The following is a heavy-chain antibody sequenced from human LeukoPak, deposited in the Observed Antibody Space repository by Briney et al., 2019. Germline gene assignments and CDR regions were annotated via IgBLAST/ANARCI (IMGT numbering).Heavy chain of an antibody. D-gene: IGHD3-10*01. J-gene: IGHJ4*02. Sequence: GGSLRLSCAASGFSFSDSSMSWVRQLPGKGLEWVANINQDGTEKYYVDSVKGRFTISRDNAKNSLDLQMNSLRVEDTGIYYCVKVAKYYYGSETYYFFEHWGQGTPVTASS. CDR2: INQDGTEK. V-gene: IGHV3-7*01. CDR1: GFSFSDSS. CDR3: VKVAKYYYGSETYYFFEH.